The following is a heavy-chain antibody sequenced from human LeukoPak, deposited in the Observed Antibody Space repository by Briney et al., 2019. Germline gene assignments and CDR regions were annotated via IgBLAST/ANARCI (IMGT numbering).Heavy chain of an antibody. CDR1: GLTFSKYS. J-gene: IGHJ4*02. V-gene: IGHV3-48*04. CDR2: IDTSSTTM. Sequence: PGGSLRLSCAASGLTFSKYSMTWVRQAPGKGLEWVSFIDTSSTTMYYTDSVKGRFTISRDNAENSLFLQLNSLRAEDTAVYYCARDLGYCSGGSCYMPGYWGQGTLVTVSS. CDR3: ARDLGYCSGGSCYMPGY. D-gene: IGHD2-15*01.